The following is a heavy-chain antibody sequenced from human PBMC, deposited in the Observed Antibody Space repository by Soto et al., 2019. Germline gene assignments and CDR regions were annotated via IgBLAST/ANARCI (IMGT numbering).Heavy chain of an antibody. CDR1: GDSISTVDYF. Sequence: SETLSLTCSVSGDSISTVDYFWAWIRQPPGQALEYIGYIYKSATTYYNPSFESRVAISLDTSKSQFSLNVTSVTAADTAVYFCARDRGIQFWRIDYWGQGTPVTVSS. D-gene: IGHD4-4*01. CDR3: ARDRGIQFWRIDY. CDR2: IYKSATT. J-gene: IGHJ4*02. V-gene: IGHV4-30-4*01.